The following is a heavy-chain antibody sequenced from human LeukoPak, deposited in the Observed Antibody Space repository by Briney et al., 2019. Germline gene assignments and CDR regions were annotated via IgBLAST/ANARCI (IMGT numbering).Heavy chain of an antibody. CDR1: GFSFRDFS. CDR2: ISGDGGAT. J-gene: IGHJ4*02. Sequence: GGFPLLSCAASGFSFRDFSMHWVRQVPGKGLEWVSLISGDGGATHYADSLKGRFNISRDNNKNSLFLQMNSLRVEDTAFYYCAKGNNSISFNFDYWGQPTMLADSS. CDR3: AKGNNSISFNFDY. D-gene: IGHD2/OR15-2a*01. V-gene: IGHV3-43*02.